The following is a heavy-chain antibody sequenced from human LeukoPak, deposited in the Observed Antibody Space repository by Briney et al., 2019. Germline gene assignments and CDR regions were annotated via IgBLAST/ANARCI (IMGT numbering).Heavy chain of an antibody. J-gene: IGHJ4*02. CDR3: AKDQGYCTNGVCPPQNSDFDY. Sequence: PGGSLRLSCAASGFTFSSYAMSWVRQAPGKGLEWVSAISGSGGSTYYADSVKGRFTISRDNSKNTLYLQMNSLRAEDTAVYYCAKDQGYCTNGVCPPQNSDFDYWGQGTLVTVSS. CDR1: GFTFSSYA. V-gene: IGHV3-23*01. D-gene: IGHD2-8*01. CDR2: ISGSGGST.